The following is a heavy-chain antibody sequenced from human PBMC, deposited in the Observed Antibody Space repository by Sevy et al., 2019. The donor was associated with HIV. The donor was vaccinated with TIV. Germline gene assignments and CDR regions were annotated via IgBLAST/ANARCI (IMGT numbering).Heavy chain of an antibody. J-gene: IGHJ4*02. CDR3: AKYSRGGPPRDSVYCFDD. Sequence: GGSLRLSCEVSGFTFSNYVMGWVRQAPGKGLEWVSDISGSGDTTYYADSVKGRFTISRDNSKNTLYLQMNRLRAEDTALYYCAKYSRGGPPRDSVYCFDDWGQGTLVTVSS. D-gene: IGHD2-15*01. V-gene: IGHV3-23*01. CDR2: ISGSGDTT. CDR1: GFTFSNYV.